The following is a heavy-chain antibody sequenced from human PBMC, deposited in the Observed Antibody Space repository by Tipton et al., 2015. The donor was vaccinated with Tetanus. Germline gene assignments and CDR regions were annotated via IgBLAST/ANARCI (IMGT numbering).Heavy chain of an antibody. V-gene: IGHV4-39*07. D-gene: IGHD5-12*01. Sequence: TLSLTCTVSGASIISSSYFWGWIRQPPGKGLEWIGHIFYSGSTHYNPSLESRVTMSVDTSKNQFSLKLNSVTAADTAVYYCVRGRGLGAYSYGFEYWGQGVLVTVSS. J-gene: IGHJ4*02. CDR2: IFYSGST. CDR1: GASIISSSYF. CDR3: VRGRGLGAYSYGFEY.